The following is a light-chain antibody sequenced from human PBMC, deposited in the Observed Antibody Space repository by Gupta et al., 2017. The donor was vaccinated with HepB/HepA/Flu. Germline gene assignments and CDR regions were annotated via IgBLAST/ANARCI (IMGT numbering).Light chain of an antibody. Sequence: EIVLPQSPATLSLSPGERATISCRASQSASNYLGWYQQKPGQAPRLLIYETSNRATGIPARFSGSGSGTDFTLTISILEPEDFAVYYCQHCCNWPPTLGAGTKLEIK. CDR3: QHCCNWPPT. CDR2: ETS. J-gene: IGKJ4*01. CDR1: QSASNY. V-gene: IGKV3-11*01.